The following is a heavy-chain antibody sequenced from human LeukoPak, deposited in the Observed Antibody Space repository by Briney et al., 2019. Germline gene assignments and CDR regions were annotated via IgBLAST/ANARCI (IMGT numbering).Heavy chain of an antibody. D-gene: IGHD3-3*01. CDR1: GFTFSDYY. CDR2: ISSSGSTI. J-gene: IGHJ6*02. CDR3: ARGVERITIFGVADYYGMDV. Sequence: GGSLRLSCAASGFTFSDYYMSWIRQAPGKGLEWVSYISSSGSTIYYADSVKGRFTISRDNAKNSLYQQMNSLRAEDTAVYYCARGVERITIFGVADYYGMDVWGQGTTVTVSS. V-gene: IGHV3-11*01.